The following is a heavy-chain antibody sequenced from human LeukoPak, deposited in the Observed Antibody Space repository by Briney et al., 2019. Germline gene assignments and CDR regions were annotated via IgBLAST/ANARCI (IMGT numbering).Heavy chain of an antibody. Sequence: GGSLRLSCAASGFNFRGYTMNWVRQAPGKGLEWVSSISSSGSSIYYAESVKGRFTISGDNARNSLYLQMDSLRAEDTALYYCAPYYYGSGSYSYGMDVWGQGTTVTVSS. D-gene: IGHD3-10*01. CDR3: APYYYGSGSYSYGMDV. J-gene: IGHJ6*02. CDR2: ISSSGSSI. CDR1: GFNFRGYT. V-gene: IGHV3-21*01.